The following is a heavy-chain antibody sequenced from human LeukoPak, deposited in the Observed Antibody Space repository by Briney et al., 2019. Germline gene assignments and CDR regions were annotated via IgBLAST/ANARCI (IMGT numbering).Heavy chain of an antibody. D-gene: IGHD6-13*01. V-gene: IGHV3-30*18. CDR1: GFNFSSYG. Sequence: GGSLRLSCAASGFNFSSYGMHWVRQAPGKGLEWVAAISYDGTNKNDADSVKGRFTTSRDNSKNTLYLQMNSLRAEDTAVYYCAKGGRAAADRNFDLWGRGTLVTVSP. J-gene: IGHJ2*01. CDR2: ISYDGTNK. CDR3: AKGGRAAADRNFDL.